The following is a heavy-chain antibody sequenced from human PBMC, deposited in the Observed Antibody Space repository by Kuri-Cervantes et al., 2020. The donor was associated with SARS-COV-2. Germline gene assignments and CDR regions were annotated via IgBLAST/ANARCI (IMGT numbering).Heavy chain of an antibody. CDR2: IRSKANSYAT. J-gene: IGHJ6*02. V-gene: IGHV3-73*01. D-gene: IGHD6-13*01. Sequence: GESLKISCAASGFTFSSYSMNWVRQASGKGLEWVGRIRSKANSYATAYAASVKGRFTISRDDSKNTAYLQMNSLKTEDTAVYYCARDTVPSIAAAGKYYYYGMDVWGQGTTVTVSS. CDR1: GFTFSSYS. CDR3: ARDTVPSIAAAGKYYYYGMDV.